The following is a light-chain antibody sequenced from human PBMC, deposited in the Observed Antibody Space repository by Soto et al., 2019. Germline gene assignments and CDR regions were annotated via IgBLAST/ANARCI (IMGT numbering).Light chain of an antibody. Sequence: DIQMTQSPSTLSASVGDRVTITYRASQSVSIWLAWYQQKPGKARKLLIYKASSLESGVPSRFSGSGSGTEFTLTISSLQPDDFATYYCQQYNSYTWTFGQGTKVEIK. CDR3: QQYNSYTWT. V-gene: IGKV1-5*03. J-gene: IGKJ1*01. CDR1: QSVSIW. CDR2: KAS.